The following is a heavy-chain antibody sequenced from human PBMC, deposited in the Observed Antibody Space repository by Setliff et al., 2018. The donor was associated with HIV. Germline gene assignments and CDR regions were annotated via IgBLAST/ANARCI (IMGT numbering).Heavy chain of an antibody. D-gene: IGHD3-22*01. J-gene: IGHJ5*02. Sequence: SETLSLTCAVYGGSFSGYYWSWIRQPPGKGLEWIGEINHSGSTDYNPSLKSRVTISVDTSKNQFSLNLSSVTDADTAVYYCARGRNRWLQRPGGWFDPWGQGTLVTVS. CDR2: INHSGST. V-gene: IGHV4-34*01. CDR1: GGSFSGYY. CDR3: ARGRNRWLQRPGGWFDP.